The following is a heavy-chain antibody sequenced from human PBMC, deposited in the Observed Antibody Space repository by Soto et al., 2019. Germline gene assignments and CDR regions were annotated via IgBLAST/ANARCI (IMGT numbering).Heavy chain of an antibody. CDR2: IYYSGST. CDR1: GGSISSYY. CDR3: ARDAWERANSPLHSSGWYNYFDY. Sequence: SETLSLTCTVSGGSISSYYWSWIRQPPGKGLEWIGYIYYSGSTNYNPSLKSRVTISVDTSKNQFSLKLSSVTAADTAVYYCARDAWERANSPLHSSGWYNYFDYWGQGTLVTVSS. D-gene: IGHD6-19*01. V-gene: IGHV4-59*01. J-gene: IGHJ4*02.